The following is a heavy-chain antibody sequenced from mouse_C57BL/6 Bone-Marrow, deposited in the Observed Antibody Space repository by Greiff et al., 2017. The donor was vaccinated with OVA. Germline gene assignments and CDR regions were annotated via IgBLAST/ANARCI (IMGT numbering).Heavy chain of an antibody. CDR1: GYTFTSYG. CDR3: ARGGVYYCGSPWFAY. V-gene: IGHV1-81*01. Sequence: QVQLQQSGAELARPGASVKLSCKASGYTFTSYGISWVKQRTGQGLEWIGEIYPRSGNTYYNEKFKGKATLTADKSSSTAYMELRSLTSEDSAVYFCARGGVYYCGSPWFAYWGQGALVTVSA. D-gene: IGHD1-1*01. J-gene: IGHJ3*01. CDR2: IYPRSGNT.